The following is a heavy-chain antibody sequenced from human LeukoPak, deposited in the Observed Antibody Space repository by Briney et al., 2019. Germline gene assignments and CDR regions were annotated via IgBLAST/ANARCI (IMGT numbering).Heavy chain of an antibody. J-gene: IGHJ4*02. Sequence: SETLSLTCSVSGGSISRSIYYWGWIRQPPGKGLEWIGSIYYSGSTYYNPSLRRRVTISVGTSKNQFSLRLISVTAADTAVYYCARHWDSSGWNFDYWGQGTLVTVSS. D-gene: IGHD6-19*01. CDR1: GGSISRSIYY. CDR2: IYYSGST. V-gene: IGHV4-39*01. CDR3: ARHWDSSGWNFDY.